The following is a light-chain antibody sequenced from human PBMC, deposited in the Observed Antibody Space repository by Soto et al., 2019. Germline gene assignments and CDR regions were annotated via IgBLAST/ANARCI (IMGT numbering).Light chain of an antibody. Sequence: EIVLTQSPGTLSLSPGERATLSCRASQSVSSSYLAWYQQKPGQAPWLLIYGASSSATGIPDRFSGSGSGKEFTLTISRLEPEDVAVYLCQQYGSSPQSFGGRTKVEIK. CDR3: QQYGSSPQS. CDR1: QSVSSSY. CDR2: GAS. V-gene: IGKV3-20*01. J-gene: IGKJ4*01.